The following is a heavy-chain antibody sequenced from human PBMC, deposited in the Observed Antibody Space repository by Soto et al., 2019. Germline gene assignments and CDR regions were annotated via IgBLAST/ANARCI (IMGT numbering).Heavy chain of an antibody. J-gene: IGHJ6*02. CDR3: AGIVQPRYYYGMDV. V-gene: IGHV4-39*01. Sequence: SETLSLTCTVSGGSISSSSYYWGWISQPPGNGLEWIGSIYYSGSTFYNPSLKSRVTISVDTSKNQFSLKLSSVTAADTAVYYCAGIVQPRYYYGMDVWGQGTTVTVSS. D-gene: IGHD3-22*01. CDR1: GGSISSSSYY. CDR2: IYYSGST.